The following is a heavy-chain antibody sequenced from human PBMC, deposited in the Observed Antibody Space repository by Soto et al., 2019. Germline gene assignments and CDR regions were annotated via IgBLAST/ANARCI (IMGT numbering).Heavy chain of an antibody. J-gene: IGHJ4*02. V-gene: IGHV3-53*02. CDR1: GFTVSSNY. CDR2: IHSGDTT. CDR3: ANRLAVACTWLQY. Sequence: EVQVVETGGGLIQPGGSLRLSCTASGFTVSSNYMTWVRQAPGKGLEWVSVIHSGDTTYYADSVKGRSTISRDNSKNTLYLQMNSLRAEDTAVYYCANRLAVACTWLQYWGQGTLVTVSS. D-gene: IGHD6-19*01.